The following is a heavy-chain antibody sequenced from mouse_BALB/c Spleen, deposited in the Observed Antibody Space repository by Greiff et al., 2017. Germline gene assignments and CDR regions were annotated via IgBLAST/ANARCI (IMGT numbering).Heavy chain of an antibody. CDR2: INPSTGYT. Sequence: QVQLQQPGAELAKPGASVKMSCKASGYTFTSYWMHWVKQRPGQGLEWIGYINPSTGYTEYNQKFKDKATLTADKSSSTAYMQLSSLTSEDSAVYYCARAGFIWYFDVWGAGTTVTVSS. CDR3: ARAGFIWYFDV. CDR1: GYTFTSYW. J-gene: IGHJ1*01. V-gene: IGHV1-7*01. D-gene: IGHD1-2*01.